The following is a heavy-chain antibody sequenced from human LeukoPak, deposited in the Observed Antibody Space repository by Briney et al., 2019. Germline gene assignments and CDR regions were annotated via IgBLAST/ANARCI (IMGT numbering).Heavy chain of an antibody. Sequence: ASVKVSCKASGYTFTGYYMHWVRQAPGQGLEWMGWINPNSGGTNYAQKLQGRITMTTDTSTSTAYMELRSLRSDDTAVYYCARDHYYDSSGYYPGVYWGQGTLVTVSS. CDR1: GYTFTGYY. D-gene: IGHD3-22*01. CDR3: ARDHYYDSSGYYPGVY. J-gene: IGHJ4*02. CDR2: INPNSGGT. V-gene: IGHV1-2*02.